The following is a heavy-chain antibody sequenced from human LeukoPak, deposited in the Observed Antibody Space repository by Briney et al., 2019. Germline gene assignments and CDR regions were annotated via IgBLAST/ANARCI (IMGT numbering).Heavy chain of an antibody. D-gene: IGHD6-13*01. Sequence: PSETLSLTCTVTGDSISPYSWSWVRQPAGKGLEWIGRIYASGYADYDPSLRSRVTMSVDTSKNQFSLKLTSVTAADTAVYYCARGYSSSLRRYYYYMDVWGKGTTVTVSS. V-gene: IGHV4-4*07. CDR2: IYASGYA. CDR3: ARGYSSSLRRYYYYMDV. CDR1: GDSISPYS. J-gene: IGHJ6*03.